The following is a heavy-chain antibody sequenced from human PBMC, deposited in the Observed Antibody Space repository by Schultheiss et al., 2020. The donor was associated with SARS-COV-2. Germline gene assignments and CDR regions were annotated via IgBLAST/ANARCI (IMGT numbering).Heavy chain of an antibody. J-gene: IGHJ4*02. V-gene: IGHV3-15*01. CDR1: GFTFSNAW. Sequence: GGSLRLSCAASGFTFSNAWMSWVRQAPGKGLEWVGRIKSKTDGGTTDYAAPVKGRFTISRDDSKNTLYLQMNSLKTEDTAVYYCTILRFLEWSTGVYWGQGTLVTVSS. D-gene: IGHD3-3*01. CDR3: TILRFLEWSTGVY. CDR2: IKSKTDGGTT.